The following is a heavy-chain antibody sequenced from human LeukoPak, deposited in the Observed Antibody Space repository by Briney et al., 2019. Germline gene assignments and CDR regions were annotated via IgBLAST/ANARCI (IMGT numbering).Heavy chain of an antibody. J-gene: IGHJ4*02. Sequence: GASVTVSCKSSGYTFTGYYMHWVRQAPGQGLEWMGWINPNSGGTNYAQKFQGRVTMTRDTSISTAYMELSRLRSDDTAVYYCAREEGMEGSSWTDYWGQGTLVTVSS. CDR3: AREEGMEGSSWTDY. D-gene: IGHD6-13*01. CDR1: GYTFTGYY. CDR2: INPNSGGT. V-gene: IGHV1-2*02.